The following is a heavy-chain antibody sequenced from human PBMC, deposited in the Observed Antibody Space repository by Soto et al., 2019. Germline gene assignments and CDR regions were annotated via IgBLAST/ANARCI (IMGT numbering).Heavy chain of an antibody. J-gene: IGHJ4*02. D-gene: IGHD3-10*01. CDR2: IKQDGSEK. V-gene: IGHV3-7*01. CDR3: ARAGYYGSGSYYEYYFDY. CDR1: GFTFSSYW. Sequence: GGSLRLSCAASGFTFSSYWMSWVRQAPGKGLEWVANIKQDGSEKYYVDSVKGRFTISRDNAKNSLYLQMNSLRAEDTAVYYCARAGYYGSGSYYEYYFDYWGQGTLVTVSS.